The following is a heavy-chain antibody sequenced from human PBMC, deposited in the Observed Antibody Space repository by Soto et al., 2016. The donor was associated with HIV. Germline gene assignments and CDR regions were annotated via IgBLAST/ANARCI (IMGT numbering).Heavy chain of an antibody. CDR1: GFAFSSYV. D-gene: IGHD4-17*01. CDR3: AKDRSTMTTPYYFDY. J-gene: IGHJ4*02. CDR2: ISGSGGSS. Sequence: EVQLLESGGDLVQPGGSLRLSCAASGFAFSSYVMNWIRQAPGKGLEWFSAISGSGGSSYYADSVKGRFTISRDNSRNTLYLQMNSLRVEDTALYFCAKDRSTMTTPYYFDYWGQGTCHRLL. V-gene: IGHV3-23*01.